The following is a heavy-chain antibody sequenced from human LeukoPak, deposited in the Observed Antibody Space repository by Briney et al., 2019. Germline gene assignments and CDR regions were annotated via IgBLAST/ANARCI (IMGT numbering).Heavy chain of an antibody. CDR3: AIWYCSGGRCYSNARTFDY. Sequence: ASVKVSCKASGYSFTNYAMNWVRQAPGQGLEWMGWIHPSTGNPTYAQGFTGRFVFSLDTSVSTAYLQISSLKAEDTAVYYCAIWYCSGGRCYSNARTFDYWGQGTRVTVSS. CDR1: GYSFTNYA. CDR2: IHPSTGNP. V-gene: IGHV7-4-1*02. D-gene: IGHD2-15*01. J-gene: IGHJ4*02.